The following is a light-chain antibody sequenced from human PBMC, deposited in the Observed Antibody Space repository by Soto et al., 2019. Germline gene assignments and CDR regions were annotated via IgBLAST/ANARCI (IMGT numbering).Light chain of an antibody. CDR2: EVT. Sequence: QSVLTQPPSASGSPGQSVTISCTVTSSDVGDYNYVSWFQQHPGKAPKLIIYEVTKRPSGVPDRFSGSKSGNTASLTVSGLQADDEADYYFSSYAGSHLCVFGTGTKVTVL. V-gene: IGLV2-8*01. CDR3: SSYAGSHLCV. CDR1: SSDVGDYNY. J-gene: IGLJ1*01.